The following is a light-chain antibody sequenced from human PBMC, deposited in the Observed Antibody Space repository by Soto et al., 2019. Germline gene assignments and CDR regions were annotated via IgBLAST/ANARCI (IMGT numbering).Light chain of an antibody. CDR2: EVS. Sequence: QSVLTQPASVSGSPGLSITISCTGTSSDVGAYNYVPWFQQHPGKAPKLMIFEVSNRPSGVSNRFSGSKSGNTASLTISGLQAEDEADYYCSAYTTSSSWLFGGGTKVTVL. J-gene: IGLJ3*02. CDR3: SAYTTSSSWL. V-gene: IGLV2-14*01. CDR1: SSDVGAYNY.